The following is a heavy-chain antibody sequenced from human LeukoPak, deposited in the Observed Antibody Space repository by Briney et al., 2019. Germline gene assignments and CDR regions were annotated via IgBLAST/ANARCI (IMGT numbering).Heavy chain of an antibody. V-gene: IGHV4-30-4*01. CDR3: ARGGYSGSYPLYYYYGMDV. D-gene: IGHD1-26*01. CDR2: FYYSGST. Sequence: KPSQTLSLTCTVSGGSISSGDYYWSWLRQPPGKGLEWIGYFYYSGSTYYNPSLKSRITISVDTSKNQFSLKLSSVTAADTAVYYCARGGYSGSYPLYYYYGMDVWGQGTTVTVSS. J-gene: IGHJ6*02. CDR1: GGSISSGDYY.